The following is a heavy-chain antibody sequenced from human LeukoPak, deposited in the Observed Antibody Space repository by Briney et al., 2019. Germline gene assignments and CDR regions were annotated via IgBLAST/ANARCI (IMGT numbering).Heavy chain of an antibody. V-gene: IGHV3-30*18. CDR3: AKTKGEYSSSWTNYYYYYYGMDV. CDR1: GFTFSSYG. CDR2: ISYDGSNK. D-gene: IGHD6-6*01. J-gene: IGHJ6*02. Sequence: GGSLRLSCAASGFTFSSYGMHWVRQAPGKGLEWVAVISYDGSNKYYADSVKGRFTISRDNSKNTLYLQMNSLRAEVTAVYYCAKTKGEYSSSWTNYYYYYYGMDVWGQGTTVTVSS.